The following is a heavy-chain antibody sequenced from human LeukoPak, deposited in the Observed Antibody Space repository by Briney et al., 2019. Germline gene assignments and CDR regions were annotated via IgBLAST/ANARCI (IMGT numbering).Heavy chain of an antibody. Sequence: ASVKVSCKASGYTFTSYGISWVRQAPGQGLEWMGWISAYNGNTSYAQKLQGRVTMTTDTSTSTAYMELRSLRSDDTAVYYCASTLSREDSSGYTAFDIWGQGTMVTVSS. J-gene: IGHJ3*02. V-gene: IGHV1-18*01. CDR3: ASTLSREDSSGYTAFDI. CDR2: ISAYNGNT. D-gene: IGHD3-22*01. CDR1: GYTFTSYG.